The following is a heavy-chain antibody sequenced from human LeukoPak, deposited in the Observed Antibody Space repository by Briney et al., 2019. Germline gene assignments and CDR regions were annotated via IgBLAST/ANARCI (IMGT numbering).Heavy chain of an antibody. CDR3: AKGMTTHPFPPGMDV. V-gene: IGHV3-23*01. D-gene: IGHD4-11*01. CDR1: GFTFSSYA. Sequence: GSLRLSCAASGFTFSSYAMSWVRQAPGKGLEWVSAISGSGGSTYYADSVKGRFAISRDNSKNTLYLQMNSLRAEDTAVYYCAKGMTTHPFPPGMDVWGQGTTVTVSS. CDR2: ISGSGGST. J-gene: IGHJ6*02.